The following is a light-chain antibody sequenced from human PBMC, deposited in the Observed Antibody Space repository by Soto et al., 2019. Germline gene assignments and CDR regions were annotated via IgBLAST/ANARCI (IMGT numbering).Light chain of an antibody. CDR1: SSNIGSNS. CDR2: DDN. CDR3: GSWDSCLSAYV. V-gene: IGLV1-51*01. Sequence: QSVMTQPPSVSAAPGQKVTISCSGSSSNIGSNSVSWYQQLPGTAPKLLIYDDNKRPSGIPDRFSGSKSGTSATLGITGFQTGDEADYYCGSWDSCLSAYVFGTGTKVTVL. J-gene: IGLJ1*01.